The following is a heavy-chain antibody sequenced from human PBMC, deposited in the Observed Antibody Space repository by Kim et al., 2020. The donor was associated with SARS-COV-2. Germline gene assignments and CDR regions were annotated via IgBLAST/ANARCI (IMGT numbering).Heavy chain of an antibody. D-gene: IGHD6-13*01. V-gene: IGHV4-34*01. J-gene: IGHJ4*02. CDR3: ASLAGQPGIAAADDY. Sequence: PSLRSRVTISVDTSKNQFSLKLSSVTAADTAVYYCASLAGQPGIAAADDYWGQGTLVTVSS.